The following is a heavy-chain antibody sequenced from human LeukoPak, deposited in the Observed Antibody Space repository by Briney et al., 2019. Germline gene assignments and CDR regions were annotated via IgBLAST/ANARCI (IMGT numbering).Heavy chain of an antibody. CDR2: IYYSGST. D-gene: IGHD6-13*01. CDR3: ARSPAYSSSWYPIDY. CDR1: GSSISSYY. Sequence: SETLSLTCTVSGSSISSYYWSWIRQPPGKGLEWIGYIYYSGSTNYNPSLKSRVTISVDTSKNQFSLKLSSVTAADTAVYYCARSPAYSSSWYPIDYWGQGTLVTVSS. J-gene: IGHJ4*02. V-gene: IGHV4-59*01.